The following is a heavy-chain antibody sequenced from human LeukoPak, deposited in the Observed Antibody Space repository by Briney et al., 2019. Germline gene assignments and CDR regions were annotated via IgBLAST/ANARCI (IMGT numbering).Heavy chain of an antibody. CDR2: IYYSGST. CDR1: GGSISSYY. CDR3: ARDLYVAYCGGDCYSDSAFDI. V-gene: IGHV4-59*01. J-gene: IGHJ3*02. D-gene: IGHD2-21*02. Sequence: SEALSLTCTVSGGSISSYYWSWIRQPPGKGLEWIGYIYYSGSTNYNPSLKSRVTISVDTSKNQFSLKLSSVTAADTAVYYCARDLYVAYCGGDCYSDSAFDIWGQGTMVTASS.